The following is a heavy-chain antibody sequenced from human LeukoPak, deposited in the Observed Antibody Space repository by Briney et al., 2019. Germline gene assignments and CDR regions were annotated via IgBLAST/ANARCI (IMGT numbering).Heavy chain of an antibody. J-gene: IGHJ4*02. CDR1: GFTFSSYA. CDR2: ISGSGGST. CDR3: AKDISLRSGAPVLFDC. D-gene: IGHD1-26*01. Sequence: GGSLRLSCAASGFTFSSYAMNWVLQAPGKGLEWVSAISGSGGSTYYADSVKGRFTISRDNSKNTLYLQMNSLRAEDTAVYYCAKDISLRSGAPVLFDCWGQGTLVTVSS. V-gene: IGHV3-23*01.